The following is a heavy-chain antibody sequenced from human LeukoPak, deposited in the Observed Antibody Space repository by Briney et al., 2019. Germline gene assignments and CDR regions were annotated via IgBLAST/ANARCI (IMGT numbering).Heavy chain of an antibody. CDR2: ISSSSSYI. Sequence: GGSLRLSCAASGFTFSSYSMNWVRQAPGKGLEWVSSISSSSSYIYYADSVEGRFTISRDNAKNSLYLQMNSLRAEDTAVYYCARVGSGLDAFDIWGQGTMVTVSS. CDR1: GFTFSSYS. J-gene: IGHJ3*02. D-gene: IGHD6-19*01. V-gene: IGHV3-21*01. CDR3: ARVGSGLDAFDI.